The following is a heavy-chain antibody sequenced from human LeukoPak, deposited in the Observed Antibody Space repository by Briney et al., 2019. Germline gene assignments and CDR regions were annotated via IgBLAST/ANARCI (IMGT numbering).Heavy chain of an antibody. J-gene: IGHJ6*03. D-gene: IGHD6-13*01. V-gene: IGHV3-21*01. CDR2: ISSSSSYI. CDR1: GFTFSSYS. Sequence: PGGSLRLSCAASGFTFSSYSMNWVRQAPGKGLEWVSSISSSSSYIYYADSVKGRFTISRDNAKNSLYLQMNSLRAEDTAVYYCARDPGSSWYPTYYYYYMDVWGKGTTVTISS. CDR3: ARDPGSSWYPTYYYYYMDV.